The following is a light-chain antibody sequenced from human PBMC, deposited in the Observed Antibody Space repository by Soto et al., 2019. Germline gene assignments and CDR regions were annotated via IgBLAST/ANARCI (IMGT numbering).Light chain of an antibody. CDR2: GAS. J-gene: IGKJ2*01. CDR1: QSVSSSY. V-gene: IGKV3-20*01. CDR3: QQYDDSLSSFT. Sequence: EIVLTQSPGTLSLSPGERATLSCRASQSVSSSYLAWYQQKPGQAPRLLIYGASYRATGIPDRFSGGGSGTDFPLTISRLEPEDLAVYYCQQYDDSLSSFTFGQGTNLEIK.